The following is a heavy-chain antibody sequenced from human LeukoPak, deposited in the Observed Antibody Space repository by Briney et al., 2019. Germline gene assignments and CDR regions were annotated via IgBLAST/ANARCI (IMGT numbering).Heavy chain of an antibody. D-gene: IGHD3-10*01. CDR2: MNPNTGRT. Sequence: ASVKVSCKASRYTFTSYAINWVREAAGHGLEWMGWMNPNTGRTGYAQKFQGRITMTRDTSINTAYMELTKLGSEDTAIYYCARLSQTPDYYTLGGYYYLGYWGQGTPVTVSS. J-gene: IGHJ4*02. CDR3: ARLSQTPDYYTLGGYYYLGY. V-gene: IGHV1-8*01. CDR1: RYTFTSYA.